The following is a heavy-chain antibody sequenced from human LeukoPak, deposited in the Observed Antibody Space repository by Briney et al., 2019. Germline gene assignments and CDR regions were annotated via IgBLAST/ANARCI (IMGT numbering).Heavy chain of an antibody. V-gene: IGHV4-31*03. J-gene: IGHJ4*02. CDR2: IHHSGRS. CDR3: ARGGNRFGGFYFDY. CDR1: ADSLSGGGHY. D-gene: IGHD3-10*01. Sequence: SETLSLTCTVSADSLSGGGHYWAWIRQFPGKGLESIGFIHHSGRSRLNPSLKDRVAISVDTSRKQFALKLSPVTAADTAMYYCARGGNRFGGFYFDYWGQGIQVIVSS.